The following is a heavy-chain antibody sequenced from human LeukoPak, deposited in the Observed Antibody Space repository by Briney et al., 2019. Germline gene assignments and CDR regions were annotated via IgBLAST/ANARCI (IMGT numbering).Heavy chain of an antibody. J-gene: IGHJ4*02. D-gene: IGHD1-20*01. CDR2: NNGDGSST. CDR3: ARGVDNWNDLLNY. CDR1: GFTLSSYW. Sequence: PGGSLRLSCVVSGFTLSSYWMHWVRQAPGKGLVWVSRNNGDGSSTGYADSVKGRFTMSRDDGKNTLYLQMNSLRAEDTAVYYCARGVDNWNDLLNYWGQGTLVTVSS. V-gene: IGHV3-74*01.